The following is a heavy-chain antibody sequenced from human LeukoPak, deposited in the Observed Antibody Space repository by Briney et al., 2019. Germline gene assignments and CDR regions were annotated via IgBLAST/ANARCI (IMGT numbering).Heavy chain of an antibody. D-gene: IGHD1-26*01. V-gene: IGHV4-34*01. J-gene: IGHJ4*02. CDR1: GGSFSGYY. CDR2: INHSGST. Sequence: PETLSLTCAVYGGSFSGYYWSWIRQPPGKGLEWIGEINHSGSTNYNPSLKSRVTISVDTSKNQFSLKLSSVTAADTAVYYCARGRGRWLDYWGQGTLVTVSS. CDR3: ARGRGRWLDY.